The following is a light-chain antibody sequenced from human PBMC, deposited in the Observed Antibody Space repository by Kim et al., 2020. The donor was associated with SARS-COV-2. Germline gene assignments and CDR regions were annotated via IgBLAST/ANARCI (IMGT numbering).Light chain of an antibody. CDR1: NSNIGKNY. V-gene: IGLV1-51*01. J-gene: IGLJ2*01. Sequence: GQKVPISGSGSNSNIGKNYVSWYQQLPGTAPKLLIYDNDKRHSGIPDRFSGSKSGTSATLDITGLQTGDEADYYCATWDNSLNGLVFGGGTQLTVL. CDR3: ATWDNSLNGLV. CDR2: DND.